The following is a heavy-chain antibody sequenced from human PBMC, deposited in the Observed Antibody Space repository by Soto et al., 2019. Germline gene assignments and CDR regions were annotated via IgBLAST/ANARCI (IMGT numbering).Heavy chain of an antibody. J-gene: IGHJ4*02. D-gene: IGHD6-13*01. Sequence: EVQLVQSGAEVKKPGESLRISCKGSGYSFTSYWISWVRQMPGKGLEWMGRIDPSDSYTNYSPSFQGHFTISADKSISTALLQWSSLKASDTAMYSCARLQAAAGDNDLTFDYWGQGTLVTVSS. CDR2: IDPSDSYT. CDR3: ARLQAAAGDNDLTFDY. V-gene: IGHV5-10-1*01. CDR1: GYSFTSYW.